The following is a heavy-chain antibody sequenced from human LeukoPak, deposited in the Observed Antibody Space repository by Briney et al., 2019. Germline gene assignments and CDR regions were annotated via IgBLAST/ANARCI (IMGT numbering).Heavy chain of an antibody. Sequence: GXSLRLSCAASGFTFSSYSMNWVRQAPGKGLEWVSSISSSSSYIYYADSVKGRFTISRDKAKNSLYLQMNSLRAEDTAVYYCAKVSSGYHYDYWGQGTLVTVSS. CDR3: AKVSSGYHYDY. V-gene: IGHV3-21*04. CDR1: GFTFSSYS. D-gene: IGHD3-22*01. CDR2: ISSSSSYI. J-gene: IGHJ4*02.